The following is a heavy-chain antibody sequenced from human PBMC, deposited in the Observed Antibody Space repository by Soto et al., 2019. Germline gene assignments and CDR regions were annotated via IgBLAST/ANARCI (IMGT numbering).Heavy chain of an antibody. CDR1: GDSVSSNSAA. J-gene: IGHJ3*02. V-gene: IGHV6-1*01. D-gene: IGHD6-19*01. CDR2: TYYRSKWYN. CDR3: ARARIAVVDWAFDI. Sequence: SETLSLTCAISGDSVSSNSAALNWIRQSPSRGLEWLGRTYYRSKWYNDYAVSVKSRITINPDTSKNQFSLQLNSVTPEDTAVYYCARARIAVVDWAFDIWGQGTMVTVSS.